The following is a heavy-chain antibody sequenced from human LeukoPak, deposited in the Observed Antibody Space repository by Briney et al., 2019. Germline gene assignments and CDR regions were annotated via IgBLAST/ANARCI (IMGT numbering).Heavy chain of an antibody. D-gene: IGHD2-2*01. CDR1: GFTFSSYS. CDR2: ISGSGGST. CDR3: AKDSPRLVPAAIQQFDY. V-gene: IGHV3-23*01. J-gene: IGHJ4*02. Sequence: AGGSLRLSCAASGFTFSSYSMNWVRQAPGKGLEWVSAISGSGGSTYYADSVKGRFTISRDNSKNTLYLQMNSLRAEDTAVYYCAKDSPRLVPAAIQQFDYWGQGTLVTVSS.